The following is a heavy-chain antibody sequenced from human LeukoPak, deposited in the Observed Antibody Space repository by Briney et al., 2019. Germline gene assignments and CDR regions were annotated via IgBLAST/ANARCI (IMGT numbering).Heavy chain of an antibody. D-gene: IGHD2-2*01. CDR1: GFTFSSHH. V-gene: IGHV3-7*01. CDR2: IKPDGSEK. Sequence: GGSLGLSCVASGFTFSSHHMNWVRLTPGKGLESVATIKPDGSEKYYVDSVKGRFTISRDNAKSSLYLQMNSLRAEDTGVYFCARMSSYCDYWGQGTLVTVSS. J-gene: IGHJ4*02. CDR3: ARMSSYCDY.